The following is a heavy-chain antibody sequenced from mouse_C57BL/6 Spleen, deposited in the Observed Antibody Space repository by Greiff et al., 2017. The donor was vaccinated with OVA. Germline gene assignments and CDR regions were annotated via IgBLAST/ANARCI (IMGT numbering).Heavy chain of an antibody. D-gene: IGHD1-3*01. J-gene: IGHJ2*01. V-gene: IGHV1-26*01. Sequence: EVKLQQSGPELVKPGASVKISCKASGYTFTDYYMNWVKQSHGKSLEWIGDINPNNGGTSYNQKFKGKATLTVDKSSSTAYMELRSLTSEDSAVYYCAREWGDEGFDYWGQGTTLTVSS. CDR2: INPNNGGT. CDR3: AREWGDEGFDY. CDR1: GYTFTDYY.